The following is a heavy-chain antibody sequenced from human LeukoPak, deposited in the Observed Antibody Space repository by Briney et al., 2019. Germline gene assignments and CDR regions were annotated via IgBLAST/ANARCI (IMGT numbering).Heavy chain of an antibody. V-gene: IGHV4-39*01. CDR2: IYYSGNT. CDR3: ARQTGSGLFILP. J-gene: IGHJ4*02. CDR1: GVSISSSNSY. D-gene: IGHD3/OR15-3a*01. Sequence: SETLSLTCTVSGVSISSSNSYWGWIRQPPGKGLEWIGSIYYSGNTYYNASLKSQVSISIDTSKNRFSLKLASVTAADTAVYYCARQTGSGLFILPGGQGTLVTVSS.